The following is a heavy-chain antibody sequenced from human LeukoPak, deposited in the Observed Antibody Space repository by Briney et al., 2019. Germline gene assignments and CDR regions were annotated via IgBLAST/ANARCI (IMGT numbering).Heavy chain of an antibody. CDR2: ISDDGSKK. D-gene: IGHD3-10*01. J-gene: IGHJ4*02. CDR3: AREGTYYFDSGSFQGYYFDH. Sequence: SGGSLRLSCAASGFTFSSHSMNWVRQAPGKGLQWVTIISDDGSKKYYADSVKGRFTISRDKSKNTVYLQMNSLRPEDTAVYYCAREGTYYFDSGSFQGYYFDHWGQGTLVTVSS. CDR1: GFTFSSHS. V-gene: IGHV3-30*03.